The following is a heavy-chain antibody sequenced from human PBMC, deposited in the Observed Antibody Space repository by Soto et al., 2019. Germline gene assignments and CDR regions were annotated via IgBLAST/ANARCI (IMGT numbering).Heavy chain of an antibody. J-gene: IGHJ6*02. CDR3: ARGGGGYFDWLFASYYYGMDV. V-gene: IGHV3-23*01. CDR2: ISGSGGST. D-gene: IGHD3-9*01. CDR1: GFTFSSYA. Sequence: PGGSLRLSCAASGFTFSSYAMSWVRQAPGKGLEWVSAISGSGGSTYYADSVKGRFTISRDNSKNTLYLQMNSLRAEDTAVYYCARGGGGYFDWLFASYYYGMDVWGQGTTVTVSS.